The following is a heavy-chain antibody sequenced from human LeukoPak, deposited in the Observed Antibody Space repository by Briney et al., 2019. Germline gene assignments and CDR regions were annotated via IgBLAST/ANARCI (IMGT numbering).Heavy chain of an antibody. V-gene: IGHV3-74*01. Sequence: GGSLRLSCAASGFTFSNFWMHWVRQAPRKGLVWVALIYGDGSFTRYADSVKGRFTISRDSAKNSLYLQMNSLRAEDTAVYYCARGVPYDSWSGPHYSDYWGQGTLVTVSS. J-gene: IGHJ4*02. CDR2: IYGDGSFT. CDR3: ARGVPYDSWSGPHYSDY. CDR1: GFTFSNFW. D-gene: IGHD3-3*01.